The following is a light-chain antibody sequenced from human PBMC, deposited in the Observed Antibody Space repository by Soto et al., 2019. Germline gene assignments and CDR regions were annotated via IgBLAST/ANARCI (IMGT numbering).Light chain of an antibody. J-gene: IGLJ1*01. Sequence: QSALTQPASVSGSPGQSITISCTGTSSDIGDYDYVPWYQQHPGKAPKLMIYEVSDRPSGISSRFSGSKSGNTASLTISGLQTEDEADYYCSSYTSSSTLFGTGTKVTVL. V-gene: IGLV2-14*01. CDR1: SSDIGDYDY. CDR2: EVS. CDR3: SSYTSSSTL.